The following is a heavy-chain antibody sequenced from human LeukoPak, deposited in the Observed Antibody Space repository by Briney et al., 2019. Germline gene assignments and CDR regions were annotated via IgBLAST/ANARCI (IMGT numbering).Heavy chain of an antibody. D-gene: IGHD5-18*01. CDR3: ARGRVQLWSYYYYYMDV. V-gene: IGHV1-2*02. Sequence: VASVKVSXKASGYTFTGYYMHWVRQAPGQGLEWMGWINPNSGGTDYAQKFQGRVTITRNTSISTAYMELSSLRSEDTAVYYCARGRVQLWSYYYYYMDVWGKGTTVTVSS. CDR1: GYTFTGYY. CDR2: INPNSGGT. J-gene: IGHJ6*03.